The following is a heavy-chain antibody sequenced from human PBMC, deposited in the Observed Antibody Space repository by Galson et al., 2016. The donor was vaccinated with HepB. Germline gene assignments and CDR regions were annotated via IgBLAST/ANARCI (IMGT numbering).Heavy chain of an antibody. CDR3: ARDRSRFSSGYYTGARDVFAI. CDR1: GFSISTYT. D-gene: IGHD3-3*01. V-gene: IGHV3-21*01. CDR2: ISSSSAYV. J-gene: IGHJ3*02. Sequence: SLRLSCAASGFSISTYTMNWVLQAPGKGLEWISYISSSSAYVDYADSVKGRFTISRENAKNSLYLQMDSLRAEDTAMYYCARDRSRFSSGYYTGARDVFAIWGHGTVVTVSS.